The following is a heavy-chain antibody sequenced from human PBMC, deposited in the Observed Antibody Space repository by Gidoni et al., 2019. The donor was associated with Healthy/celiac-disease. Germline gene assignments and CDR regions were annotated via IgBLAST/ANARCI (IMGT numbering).Heavy chain of an antibody. Sequence: QVQLVESGGGVVQPGRSLRLSCAASGFTFSSYGMHWVRQAPGKGLEWVAVRSYDGSNKYYADSVKGRFTISRDNSKNTLYLQMNSLRAEDTAVYYCAATQYCTNGVCSPFDYWGQGTLVTVSS. J-gene: IGHJ4*02. CDR2: RSYDGSNK. CDR3: AATQYCTNGVCSPFDY. D-gene: IGHD2-8*01. V-gene: IGHV3-30*03. CDR1: GFTFSSYG.